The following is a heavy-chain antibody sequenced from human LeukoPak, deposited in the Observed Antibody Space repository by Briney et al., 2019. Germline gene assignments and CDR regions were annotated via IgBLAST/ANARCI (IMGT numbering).Heavy chain of an antibody. J-gene: IGHJ3*02. D-gene: IGHD3-10*01. Sequence: GRSLRLSCAASGFTFSSYAMHWVRQAPGKGLEWVAVISYDGSNKYYADSVKGLFTISRDNSKNTLYLQMNSLRAEDTAVYYCAREVRGVGGAFDIWGQGTMVTVSS. CDR2: ISYDGSNK. V-gene: IGHV3-30-3*01. CDR1: GFTFSSYA. CDR3: AREVRGVGGAFDI.